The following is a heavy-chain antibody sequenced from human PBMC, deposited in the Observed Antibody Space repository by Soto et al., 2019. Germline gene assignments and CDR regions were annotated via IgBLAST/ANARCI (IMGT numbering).Heavy chain of an antibody. J-gene: IGHJ3*02. Sequence: PGGSMRLSCAASGFTVSSNYMSWVRQAPGKGLEWVSGIYSGGSTYYADSVKGRFTISRDNSKNTLYLQMNSLRAEDTAVYYCARDFRVVVAATVVRAFEIWGQGTMVTVS. V-gene: IGHV3-66*01. CDR3: ARDFRVVVAATVVRAFEI. D-gene: IGHD2-15*01. CDR2: IYSGGST. CDR1: GFTVSSNY.